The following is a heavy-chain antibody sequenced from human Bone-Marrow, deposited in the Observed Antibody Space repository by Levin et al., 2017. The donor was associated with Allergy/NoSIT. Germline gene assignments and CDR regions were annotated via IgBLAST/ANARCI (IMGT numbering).Heavy chain of an antibody. Sequence: GESLKISCAASGFSFRDHGMHWVRQGPGKGLEWVALIWFDGSNKYYADSVKGRFTISRDNSNNTVYFPLNSLRVEDTAVYYGARGRWGRGEYIDYWGQGTLVTVSP. D-gene: IGHD3-16*01. CDR3: ARGRWGRGEYIDY. V-gene: IGHV3-33*03. CDR1: GFSFRDHG. CDR2: IWFDGSNK. J-gene: IGHJ4*02.